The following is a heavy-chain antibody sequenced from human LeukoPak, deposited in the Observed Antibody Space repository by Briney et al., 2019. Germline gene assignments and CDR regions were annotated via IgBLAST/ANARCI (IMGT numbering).Heavy chain of an antibody. V-gene: IGHV3-64*01. CDR2: ISSNGGRT. Sequence: GGSLRLSCAASAFTFSSYAMHWVRQAPGKGLEYVSTISSNGGRTYYTNSVKGRFTISRDNSKNTVYLQMGSLRGEDTAMYYCARGAGSSTFYDYYMDVWGKGTTVTVSS. J-gene: IGHJ6*03. CDR1: AFTFSSYA. D-gene: IGHD2-2*01. CDR3: ARGAGSSTFYDYYMDV.